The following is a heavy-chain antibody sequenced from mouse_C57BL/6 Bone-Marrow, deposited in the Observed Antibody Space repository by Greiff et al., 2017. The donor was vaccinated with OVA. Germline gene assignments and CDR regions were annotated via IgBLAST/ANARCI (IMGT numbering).Heavy chain of an antibody. V-gene: IGHV1-81*01. CDR1: GYTFTSYG. Sequence: QVHVKQSGAELARPGASVKLSCKASGYTFTSYGISWVKQRTGQGLEWIGEIYPRSGNTYYNEKFKGKATLTADKSSSTAYMELRSLTSEDSAVYFCARRPPYYFDYWGQGTTLTVSS. CDR3: ARRPPYYFDY. CDR2: IYPRSGNT. J-gene: IGHJ2*01.